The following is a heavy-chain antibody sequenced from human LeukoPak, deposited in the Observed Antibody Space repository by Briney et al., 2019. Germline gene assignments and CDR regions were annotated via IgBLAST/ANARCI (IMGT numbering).Heavy chain of an antibody. CDR1: GYTFTSYD. CDR3: VWFGELLYDWYYDY. J-gene: IGHJ4*02. Sequence: ASVKVSCKASGYTFTSYDINWVRQATGQGLEWMGWMNPNSGNTGYAQKFQGRVTITRNTSISTAYMELSSLRSEDTAVYYCVWFGELLYDWYYDYWGQGTLVTVSS. V-gene: IGHV1-8*03. CDR2: MNPNSGNT. D-gene: IGHD3-10*01.